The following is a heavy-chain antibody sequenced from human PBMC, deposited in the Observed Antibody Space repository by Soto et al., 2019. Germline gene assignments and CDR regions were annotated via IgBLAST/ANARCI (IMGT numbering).Heavy chain of an antibody. D-gene: IGHD1-1*01. Sequence: QVQLVQSGAEVKKPGSSVKVSCKASGGTFSSYAISWVRQAPGQGLEWMGGIIPIFGTANYAQKYQGRVTITADESTSTAYMDRSSLRSHHTAVHYGASPTNPLYYYYGMDVWGQGTTVTVSS. CDR1: GGTFSSYA. CDR2: IIPIFGTA. J-gene: IGHJ6*02. CDR3: ASPTNPLYYYYGMDV. V-gene: IGHV1-69*12.